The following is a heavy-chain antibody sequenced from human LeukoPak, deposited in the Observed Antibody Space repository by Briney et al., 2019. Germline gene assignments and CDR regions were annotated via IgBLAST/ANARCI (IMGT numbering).Heavy chain of an antibody. CDR2: IIPIFGTA. CDR3: AREVSSARPDYYYYMDV. D-gene: IGHD6-6*01. J-gene: IGHJ6*03. V-gene: IGHV1-69*13. Sequence: ASVKVSCKASGYTFTSYGISWVRQAPGQGLEWMGGIIPIFGTANYAQKFQGRVTITADESTSTAYMELSRLRSDDTAVYYCAREVSSARPDYYYYMDVWGKGTTVTVSS. CDR1: GYTFTSYG.